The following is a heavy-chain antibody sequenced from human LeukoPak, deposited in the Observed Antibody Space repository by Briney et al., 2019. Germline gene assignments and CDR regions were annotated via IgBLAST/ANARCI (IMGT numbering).Heavy chain of an antibody. V-gene: IGHV1-46*03. CDR3: AREGGEDYDSSGYYLVY. CDR2: INPSGGST. J-gene: IGHJ4*02. CDR1: GYTLTRYY. Sequence: ASVKVSCKASGYTLTRYYMHRVRQAPGQGLEWMGIINPSGGSTSCAQKFQGTVTMSRDTSTSTVYMGLSSLGSEDTAVYYCAREGGEDYDSSGYYLVYWGQGTLVTVSS. D-gene: IGHD3-22*01.